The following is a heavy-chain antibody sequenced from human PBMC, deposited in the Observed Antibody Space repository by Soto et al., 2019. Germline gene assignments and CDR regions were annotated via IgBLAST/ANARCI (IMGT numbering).Heavy chain of an antibody. Sequence: PGGSLRLSCAASGFSFSTFWMNWARQVPGKGLVWVSRISSDGSRTDYADSVKGRFTIFRDNAKNMLYLQMNSLKVEDTAVYYCAGQFDPWGQATQVTVS. CDR3: AGQFDP. J-gene: IGHJ5*02. V-gene: IGHV3-74*01. CDR2: ISSDGSRT. CDR1: GFSFSTFW.